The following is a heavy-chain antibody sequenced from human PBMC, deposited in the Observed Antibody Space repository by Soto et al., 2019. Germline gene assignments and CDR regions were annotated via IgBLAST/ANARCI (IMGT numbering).Heavy chain of an antibody. CDR3: ARETGGRSGFYPRQDGFDI. CDR2: ISSSSNTI. D-gene: IGHD3-16*01. Sequence: EVQLVESGGGLVQPGGSLRLSCAASGFTLSGYSMSWVRQAPGKGLEWISYISSSSNTIYYADSVKGRFTISRDNAKNSLFLQMNSLRAEDTAVYYWARETGGRSGFYPRQDGFDIWGQGTVVTVSS. V-gene: IGHV3-48*01. J-gene: IGHJ3*02. CDR1: GFTLSGYS.